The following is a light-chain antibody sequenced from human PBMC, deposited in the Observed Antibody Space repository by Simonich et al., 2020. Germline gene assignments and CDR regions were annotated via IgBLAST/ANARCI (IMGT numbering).Light chain of an antibody. CDR3: AAWDDSLSGWV. J-gene: IGLJ3*02. Sequence: QSVLTQPPSASGTPGQRVTISCSGSSSNIGSNYVYWYQQLPGTAPKLLIYRKNQRPSGVPDRFSGSKSGTPASLAISGLRSEDEADYYCAAWDDSLSGWVFGGGTKLTVL. CDR1: SSNIGSNY. V-gene: IGLV1-47*01. CDR2: RKN.